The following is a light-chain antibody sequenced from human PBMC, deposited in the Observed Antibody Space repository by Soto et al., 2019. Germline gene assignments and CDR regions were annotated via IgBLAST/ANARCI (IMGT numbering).Light chain of an antibody. CDR2: WAS. V-gene: IGKV4-1*01. CDR1: QSVLYSSNNKNY. Sequence: MVMTQSPEYLAVSLGERATINCKSSQSVLYSSNNKNYLTWYQQKPGQPPKLLIYWASTRESGVPDRFSGSGSGTDFTLTFCSLQAEDVAVHYCQQYLSTPLTFGGGTKVDNK. J-gene: IGKJ4*01. CDR3: QQYLSTPLT.